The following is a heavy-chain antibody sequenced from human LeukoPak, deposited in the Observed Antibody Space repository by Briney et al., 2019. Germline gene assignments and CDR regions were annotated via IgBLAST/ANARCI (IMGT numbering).Heavy chain of an antibody. J-gene: IGHJ5*02. Sequence: PGRSLRLSCAASGFTFSSYGMHWVRQAPGKGLEWVAVISYDGSSKYYADSVKGRFTISRDNSKNTLYLQMSSLRAEDTAVYYCAKGLKQQLVQSWFDPWGQGTLVTVSS. CDR1: GFTFSSYG. V-gene: IGHV3-30*18. CDR2: ISYDGSSK. D-gene: IGHD6-13*01. CDR3: AKGLKQQLVQSWFDP.